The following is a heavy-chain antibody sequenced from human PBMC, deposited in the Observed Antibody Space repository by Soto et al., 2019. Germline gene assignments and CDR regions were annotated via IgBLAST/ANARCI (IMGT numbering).Heavy chain of an antibody. CDR2: IDWDDDK. Sequence: ESGPTLVNPTQTLTLTCTFSGFSLSTSGICVSWIRQPPGKALEWLALIDWDDDKYYSTSLKTRLTISKDTSKNQVVLTMTNMDPVDTATYYCARTLGIAAAGPTLAFDYWGQGTLVTVSS. CDR1: GFSLSTSGIC. V-gene: IGHV2-70*01. CDR3: ARTLGIAAAGPTLAFDY. D-gene: IGHD6-13*01. J-gene: IGHJ4*02.